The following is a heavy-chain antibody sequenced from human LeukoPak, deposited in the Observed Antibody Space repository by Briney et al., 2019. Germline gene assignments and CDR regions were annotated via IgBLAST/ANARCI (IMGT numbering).Heavy chain of an antibody. J-gene: IGHJ5*02. D-gene: IGHD1-20*01. Sequence: GGSLRLSCEGSGFTFGDYGMSWVRQAPGKGPEWVAGISWNSDSTGYPNSVKGRFTISRDNAKNSLYLQMNSLRVEDTAFYYCARDRRGITGTEWFDPWGQGTLVTVSS. CDR3: ARDRRGITGTEWFDP. CDR2: ISWNSDST. CDR1: GFTFGDYG. V-gene: IGHV3-20*04.